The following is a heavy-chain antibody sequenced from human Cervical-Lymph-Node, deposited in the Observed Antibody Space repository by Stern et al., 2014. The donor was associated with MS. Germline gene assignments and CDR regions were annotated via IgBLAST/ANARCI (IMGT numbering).Heavy chain of an antibody. CDR2: IFHSGST. D-gene: IGHD3-22*01. Sequence: VQLVESGPGLVKPSQTLSLTSTVSGGSISNTGYYWSWIRQYPGKGLEWIGFIFHSGSTLYNPSFTGRAIISVDTSKNQFFLELNSVTATDTAVYYCARSYSSGLDHWGQGTLVTVSS. CDR1: GGSISNTGYY. CDR3: ARSYSSGLDH. J-gene: IGHJ5*02. V-gene: IGHV4-31*03.